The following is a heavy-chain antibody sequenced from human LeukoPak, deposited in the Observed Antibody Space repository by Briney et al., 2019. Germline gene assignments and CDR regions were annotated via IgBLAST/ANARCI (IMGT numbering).Heavy chain of an antibody. J-gene: IGHJ6*03. D-gene: IGHD6-6*01. Sequence: SVKVSFKASGGTFSSYAISWVRQAPGQGLEWMGGIIPIFGTANYAQKFQGRVTITTDESTSTAYMELSSLRSEDTAVYYCARDPGRPARPTFDYYYYYMDVWGKGTTVTVSS. CDR3: ARDPGRPARPTFDYYYYYMDV. CDR2: IIPIFGTA. CDR1: GGTFSSYA. V-gene: IGHV1-69*05.